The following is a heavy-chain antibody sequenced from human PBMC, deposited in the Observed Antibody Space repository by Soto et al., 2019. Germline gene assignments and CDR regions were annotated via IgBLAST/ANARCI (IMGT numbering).Heavy chain of an antibody. CDR1: GFTFSSYA. J-gene: IGHJ4*02. CDR2: IDNSGDGT. Sequence: PGGSLRLSCAASGFTFSSYAMSWVRQAPGTGLEWVSGIDNSGDGTYYADSVKGRFTISRDNSKNTLYLQMNSLRAEDTAVYYCAKTRTMIVVVKGYFDYWGQGTLVTVSS. V-gene: IGHV3-23*01. D-gene: IGHD3-22*01. CDR3: AKTRTMIVVVKGYFDY.